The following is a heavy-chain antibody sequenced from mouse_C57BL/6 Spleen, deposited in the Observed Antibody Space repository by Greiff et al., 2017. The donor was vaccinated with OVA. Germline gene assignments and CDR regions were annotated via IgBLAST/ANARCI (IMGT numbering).Heavy chain of an antibody. D-gene: IGHD2-13*01. V-gene: IGHV2-6-1*01. J-gene: IGHJ3*01. CDR1: GFSLTSYG. CDR2: IWSDGST. CDR3: ARHGDYGAWFAY. Sequence: VKLMESGPGLVAPSQSLSITCTVSGFSLTSYGVHWVRQPPGKGLEWLVVIWSDGSTTYNSALKSRLSISKDNSKSQVFLKMNSLQTDDTAMYYCARHGDYGAWFAYWGQGTLVTVSA.